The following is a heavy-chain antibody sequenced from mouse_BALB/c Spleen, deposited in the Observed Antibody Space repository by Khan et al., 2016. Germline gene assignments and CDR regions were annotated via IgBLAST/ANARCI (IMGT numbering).Heavy chain of an antibody. CDR1: GFNIKDTY. Sequence: VQLQQSGAELVKPGASVKLSCTASGFNIKDTYMHWVKQRPEQGLEWIGRIDPANGNTKYDPKFQGKATITADTSSNTAYLQLGSLTSEDTAVYYGARSPYDYNVGFAYWGQGTLVTVSA. D-gene: IGHD2-4*01. J-gene: IGHJ3*01. CDR3: ARSPYDYNVGFAY. CDR2: IDPANGNT. V-gene: IGHV14-3*02.